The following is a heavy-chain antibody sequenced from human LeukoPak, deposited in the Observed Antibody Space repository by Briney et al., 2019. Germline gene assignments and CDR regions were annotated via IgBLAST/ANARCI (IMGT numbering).Heavy chain of an antibody. CDR3: ARLGGSYRLGYFDY. Sequence: SETLSLTCTVSGCSISSYYWSWIRQPPGKGLEWIGYIYYSGSTNYNPSLKSRVTISVDTSKNQFSLKLSSVTAADTAVYYCARLGGSYRLGYFDYWGQGTLVTVSS. CDR2: IYYSGST. CDR1: GCSISSYY. D-gene: IGHD1-26*01. V-gene: IGHV4-59*08. J-gene: IGHJ4*02.